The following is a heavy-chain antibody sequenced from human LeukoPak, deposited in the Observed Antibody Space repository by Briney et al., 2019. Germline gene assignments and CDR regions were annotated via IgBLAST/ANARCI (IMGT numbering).Heavy chain of an antibody. V-gene: IGHV3-23*01. Sequence: PGGSLRLSCAASGFTFRSYAMSWVRQAPGKGLEWVSAISGSGDTTYYAASAKGRFTISRDNSKNTLYLQMNSLRAEDTAVYYCAKAEVIMSAAGRRAAFDIWGQGTMVTVSS. D-gene: IGHD6-13*01. CDR2: ISGSGDTT. CDR1: GFTFRSYA. CDR3: AKAEVIMSAAGRRAAFDI. J-gene: IGHJ3*02.